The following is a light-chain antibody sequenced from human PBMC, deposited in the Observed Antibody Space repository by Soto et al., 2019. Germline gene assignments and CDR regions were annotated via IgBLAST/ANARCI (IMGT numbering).Light chain of an antibody. V-gene: IGKV3-11*01. CDR3: QQRSNWPPEGLT. Sequence: EIVLTQSPATLSLSPGERATLSCRASQSVSSYLAWYQQKPGQAPRLLIHDASNRATGIPARFSGSGSGTDFTLTISSLEPEDFAVYYCQQRSNWPPEGLTFGGGTKVDI. J-gene: IGKJ4*01. CDR2: DAS. CDR1: QSVSSY.